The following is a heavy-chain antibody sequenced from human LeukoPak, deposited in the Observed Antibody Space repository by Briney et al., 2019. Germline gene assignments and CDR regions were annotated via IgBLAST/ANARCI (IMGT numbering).Heavy chain of an antibody. D-gene: IGHD2-21*02. V-gene: IGHV4-59*12. CDR2: IYYSGST. J-gene: IGHJ3*02. CDR3: AGAYCGGDCYSGRTFDI. CDR1: GGSISSYY. Sequence: SETLSLTCTVSGGSISSYYWSWIRQPPGKGLEWIGYIYYSGSTNYNPSLKSRVTISVDKSKNQFSLRLSSVTAADTAVYYCAGAYCGGDCYSGRTFDIWGQGTVVTVSS.